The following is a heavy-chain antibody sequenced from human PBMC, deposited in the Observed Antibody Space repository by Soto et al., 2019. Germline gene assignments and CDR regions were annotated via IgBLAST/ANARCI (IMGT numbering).Heavy chain of an antibody. Sequence: SLRLSCAASGFTFSSYGMHWVRQAPGKGLEWVAVISYDGSNKYYADSVKGRFTISRDNSKNTVYLQMNSLRAEDTAVYYCAKVGSGMDVWGQGTTVTVSS. CDR2: ISYDGSNK. V-gene: IGHV3-30*18. J-gene: IGHJ6*02. CDR1: GFTFSSYG. CDR3: AKVGSGMDV.